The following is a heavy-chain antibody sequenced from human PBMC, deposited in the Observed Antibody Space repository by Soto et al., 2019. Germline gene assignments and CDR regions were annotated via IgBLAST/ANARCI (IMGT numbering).Heavy chain of an antibody. D-gene: IGHD3-22*01. V-gene: IGHV5-51*01. CDR2: IYPGDSDT. CDR3: AIGGSGYSFGYYGMDV. Sequence: GESTKIANKGSEYSIASFVSGLMRQIPGKGLEWMGIIYPGDSDTRYSPSFQGQVTISADKSISTAYLQWSSLKASDTAMYYCAIGGSGYSFGYYGMDVWVKGTTVTVSS. CDR1: EYSIASFV. J-gene: IGHJ6*04.